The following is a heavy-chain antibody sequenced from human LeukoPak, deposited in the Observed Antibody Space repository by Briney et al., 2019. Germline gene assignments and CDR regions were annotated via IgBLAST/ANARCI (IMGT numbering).Heavy chain of an antibody. CDR3: ARKPNYYDSSGTGVGAFDI. Sequence: PSETLSLTCTVSGGSIGSSSYYWGWIRQPPGKGLEWIGSIYYSGSTYYNPSLKSRVTISVDTSKNQFSLKLSSVTAADTAVYYCARKPNYYDSSGTGVGAFDIWGQGTMVTVSS. CDR2: IYYSGST. CDR1: GGSIGSSSYY. J-gene: IGHJ3*02. D-gene: IGHD3-22*01. V-gene: IGHV4-39*07.